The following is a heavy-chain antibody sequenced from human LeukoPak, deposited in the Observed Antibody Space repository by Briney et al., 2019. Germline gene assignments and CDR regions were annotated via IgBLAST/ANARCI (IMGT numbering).Heavy chain of an antibody. Sequence: GGSLRLSCAASGFTFSSYVMTWVRQAPGKGLEWVSCITSSTSYIYYADSVKGRFTISRDNARNSVFLQMNNLRVEDTAIYYCARRGYHDSSGYDYWGQGTPVTVSS. CDR1: GFTFSSYV. CDR2: ITSSTSYI. D-gene: IGHD3-22*01. J-gene: IGHJ4*02. V-gene: IGHV3-21*06. CDR3: ARRGYHDSSGYDY.